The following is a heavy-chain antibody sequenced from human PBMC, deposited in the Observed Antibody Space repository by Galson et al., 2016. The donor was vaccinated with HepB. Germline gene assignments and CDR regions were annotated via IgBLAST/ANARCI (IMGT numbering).Heavy chain of an antibody. J-gene: IGHJ4*02. D-gene: IGHD2-2*03. CDR2: ICGSCGDI. Sequence: SLRLSCAASGFTFSHYGLHWVRQAPGKGLEWVSTICGSCGDIDYADSVQGRFTISRDNSKNTLSLQMNSLRAEDTATYYCAIDPSHWIENPFALWGQGTLVTVSS. CDR3: AIDPSHWIENPFAL. V-gene: IGHV3-23*01. CDR1: GFTFSHYG.